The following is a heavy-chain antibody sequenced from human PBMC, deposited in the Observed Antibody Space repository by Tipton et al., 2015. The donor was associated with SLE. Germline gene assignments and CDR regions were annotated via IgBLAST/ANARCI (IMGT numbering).Heavy chain of an antibody. Sequence: SLRLSCAASGFTFSSYAMHWVRQAPGKGLEWVAVISYDGTIKYYADSVKDRFTIFRDNSKNTLYLQMNILRAEDTAVYHCAREREAMVRGVIPYHDAFDIWGQGTMVTVSS. V-gene: IGHV3-30*04. CDR2: ISYDGTIK. J-gene: IGHJ3*02. CDR1: GFTFSSYA. D-gene: IGHD3-10*01. CDR3: AREREAMVRGVIPYHDAFDI.